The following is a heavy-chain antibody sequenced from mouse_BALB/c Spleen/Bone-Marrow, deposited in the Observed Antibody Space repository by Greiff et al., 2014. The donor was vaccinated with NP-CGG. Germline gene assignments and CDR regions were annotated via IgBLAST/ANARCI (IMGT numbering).Heavy chain of an antibody. V-gene: IGHV2-9*02. Sequence: VKLQESGPGLVAPSQSLSITCTVSGFSLTSYGVHWVRQPPGKGLEWLGVIWAGGSTNYNSALMSRLSISKDNSKSQVFLKMNSLQTVDTAMYYCARYGYFYAMDYWGQGTSVTVSS. CDR3: ARYGYFYAMDY. D-gene: IGHD2-2*01. CDR1: GFSLTSYG. CDR2: IWAGGST. J-gene: IGHJ4*01.